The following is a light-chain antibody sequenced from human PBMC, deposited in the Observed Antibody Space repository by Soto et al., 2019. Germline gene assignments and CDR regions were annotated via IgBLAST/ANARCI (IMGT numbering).Light chain of an antibody. CDR3: HSYDSGMSGVL. CDR2: GNT. Sequence: QSVLTQPPSVSGAPGQRVTISCTGSSSNIGAGYDVHWYQQLPGTAPKLLIYGNTNRPSGVPDRFSASKSGTSASLAITGLQDEDEADYYCHSYDSGMSGVLFGGGTKLTVL. V-gene: IGLV1-40*01. CDR1: SSNIGAGYD. J-gene: IGLJ2*01.